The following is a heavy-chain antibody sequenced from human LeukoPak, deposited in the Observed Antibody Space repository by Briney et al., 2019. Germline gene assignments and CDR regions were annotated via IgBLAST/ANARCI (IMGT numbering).Heavy chain of an antibody. CDR1: GFSFNSYW. CDR3: ARGGPDHAFDI. D-gene: IGHD1-14*01. CDR2: VNNDGTGT. J-gene: IGHJ3*02. V-gene: IGHV3-74*01. Sequence: GGSLRLSCAASGFSFNSYWMYWVRHVPGKGLVWVSRVNNDGTGTTYADSVKGRFTISRDNAKNTVYLQMNSLRDEDTAVYYCARGGPDHAFDIWGQGTMVTVCS.